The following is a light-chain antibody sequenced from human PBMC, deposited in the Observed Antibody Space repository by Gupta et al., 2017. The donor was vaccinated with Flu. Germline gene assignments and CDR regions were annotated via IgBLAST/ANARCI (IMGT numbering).Light chain of an antibody. CDR1: NIVTKS. V-gene: IGLV3-21*02. J-gene: IGLJ2*01. Sequence: SYVLTQAPSVSVAPGQTARITCGGNNIVTKSVHWNQLKPGLAPVLVVYDNGPRPSGIPERFSGSNSGNTASLTISRVAAGDEADYYSQVWDDSSYHVLFGGGTKLTVL. CDR2: DNG. CDR3: QVWDDSSYHVL.